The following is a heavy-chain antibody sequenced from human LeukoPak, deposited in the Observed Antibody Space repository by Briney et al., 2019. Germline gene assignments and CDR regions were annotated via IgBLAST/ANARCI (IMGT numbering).Heavy chain of an antibody. J-gene: IGHJ4*02. CDR1: GFTFSDYY. Sequence: GGSLRLSCAASGFTFSDYYMSWIRQAPGKGLEWVSYISSSGSTIYYADSVKGRFTISRDNSKNTLYLQMNSLRAEDTAVYYCAKAPITMVRGRGGYFDYWGQGTLVTVSS. CDR3: AKAPITMVRGRGGYFDY. D-gene: IGHD3-10*01. CDR2: ISSSGSTI. V-gene: IGHV3-11*01.